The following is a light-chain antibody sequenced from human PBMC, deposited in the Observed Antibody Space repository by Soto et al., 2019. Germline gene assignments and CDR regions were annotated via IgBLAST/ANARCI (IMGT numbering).Light chain of an antibody. J-gene: IGLJ1*01. V-gene: IGLV2-23*01. CDR1: SSDLGSYNL. CDR2: EGS. CDR3: CSYAGSTTLYV. Sequence: QSALTQPASVSGSPGQSITISCTGTSSDLGSYNLVSWYQQHPDKAPKLMIYEGSQWPSGVSNRFSGSKSGNTASLTISGLQAEDEADYYCCSYAGSTTLYVFGTGTKVTVL.